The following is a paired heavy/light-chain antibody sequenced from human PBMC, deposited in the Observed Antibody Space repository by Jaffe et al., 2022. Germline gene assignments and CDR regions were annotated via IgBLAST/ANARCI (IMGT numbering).Heavy chain of an antibody. V-gene: IGHV3-7*05. CDR1: GFTFRSYW. D-gene: IGHD2-15*01. CDR2: IKPDGGEK. J-gene: IGHJ3*02. CDR3: ARVLVEAATVHLTGTFDI. Sequence: EVQLVESGGGLAQPGGSLRLSCAASGFTFRSYWMTWVRQAPGKGLEWVANIKPDGGEKYYVDSVKGRFTISRDNAKNSLYLQMNSLTAEDTAIYYCARVLVEAATVHLTGTFDIWGQGTMVSVSS.
Light chain of an antibody. Sequence: SYELTQPPSVSVSPGQTASITCSGDKLGDKYACWYRQKPGQSPVLVIYQDTKRPSGIPERFSGSNSGNTATLTISETQAMDEADYYCQAWDSSTAYFGTGTKVTVL. CDR2: QDT. CDR1: KLGDKY. J-gene: IGLJ1*01. CDR3: QAWDSSTAY. V-gene: IGLV3-1*01.